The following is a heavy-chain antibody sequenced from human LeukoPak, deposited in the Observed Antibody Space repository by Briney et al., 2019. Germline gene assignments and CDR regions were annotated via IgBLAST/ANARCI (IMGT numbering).Heavy chain of an antibody. Sequence: ASVKVSCKTSGYTFTASHIHWVRQAPGQGLEWMGWMNPNSGGTKYAQKFQGRVTMTRNTSISTAYMELSSLRSEDTAVYYCARGLVGYYYYYMDVWGKGTTVTISS. V-gene: IGHV1-8*02. CDR3: ARGLVGYYYYYMDV. CDR2: MNPNSGGT. CDR1: GYTFTASH. D-gene: IGHD1-26*01. J-gene: IGHJ6*03.